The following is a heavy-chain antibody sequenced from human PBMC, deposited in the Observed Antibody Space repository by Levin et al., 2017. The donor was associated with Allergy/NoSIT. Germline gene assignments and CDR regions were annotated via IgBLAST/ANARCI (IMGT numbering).Heavy chain of an antibody. J-gene: IGHJ4*02. CDR3: ARSYSRPYKDF. CDR2: ISGYNGNI. Sequence: PGASVKVSCKTSGYSFTTYGVSWVRQAPGQGLEWLGWISGYNGNIKYADKFYGRVTLTTDTSTTTAYLELTSLRSDDTAIYYCARSYSRPYKDFWGQGTLITVSS. D-gene: IGHD3-22*01. V-gene: IGHV1-18*01. CDR1: GYSFTTYG.